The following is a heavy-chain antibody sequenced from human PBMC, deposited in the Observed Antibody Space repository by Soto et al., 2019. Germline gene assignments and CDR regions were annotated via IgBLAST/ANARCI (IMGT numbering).Heavy chain of an antibody. Sequence: GGSLRLSCAASEFAVSNYYMIWVRPAPGRGLQWVSVIYTAGPTYYADSVKGRFTIYRDESKNTLYFQMDNLRAEDTATYYCARGKSRDAYNPLGYWGPGTRVTVSA. D-gene: IGHD1-1*01. CDR3: ARGKSRDAYNPLGY. V-gene: IGHV3-53*01. CDR2: IYTAGPT. CDR1: EFAVSNYY. J-gene: IGHJ4*02.